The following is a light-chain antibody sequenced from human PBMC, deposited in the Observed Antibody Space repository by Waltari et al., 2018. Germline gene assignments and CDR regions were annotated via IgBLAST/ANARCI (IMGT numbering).Light chain of an antibody. V-gene: IGKV3-15*01. J-gene: IGKJ1*01. CDR2: GAS. Sequence: EIVIPHSLAILSVSPGERATLTGGASQSVSSSLAWYQQKPGQAPRLLVYGASTRATGIPARFSGSGSGTEFTLTISSLQSEDFAVYYCQQYNNWWTFGQGTKVEIK. CDR3: QQYNNWWT. CDR1: QSVSSS.